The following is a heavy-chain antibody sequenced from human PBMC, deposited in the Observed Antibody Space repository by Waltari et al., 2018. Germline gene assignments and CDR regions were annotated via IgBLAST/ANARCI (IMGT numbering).Heavy chain of an antibody. J-gene: IGHJ4*02. CDR2: IRHTGIT. CDR3: ARWDSPGRYFVD. Sequence: HGQLQESGPGLANPPGTLSLTCSPSGGSLNNYFWNWIRQSPGKGLQWVGYIRHTGITKSNPSLKSRVTMAVDTSKSQFSRKLTSVSTTDTAVYFCARWDSPGRYFVDWGQGTPVTVSS. D-gene: IGHD1-20*01. V-gene: IGHV4-59*08. CDR1: GGSLNNYF.